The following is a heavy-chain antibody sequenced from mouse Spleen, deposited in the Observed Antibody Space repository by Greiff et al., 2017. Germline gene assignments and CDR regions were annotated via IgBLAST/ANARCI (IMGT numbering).Heavy chain of an antibody. CDR3: ARAYGSSYADY. D-gene: IGHD1-1*01. Sequence: VKLVESGAELAKPGASVKMSCKASGYTFTSYWMHWVKQRPGQGLEWIGYINPSTGYTEYNQKFKDKATLTADKSSSTAYMQLSSLTSEDSAVYYCARAYGSSYADYWGQGTSVTVSS. CDR2: INPSTGYT. CDR1: GYTFTSYW. V-gene: IGHV1-7*01. J-gene: IGHJ4*01.